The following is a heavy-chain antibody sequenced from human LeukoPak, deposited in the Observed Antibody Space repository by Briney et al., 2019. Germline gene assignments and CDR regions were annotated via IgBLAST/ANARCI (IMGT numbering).Heavy chain of an antibody. V-gene: IGHV1-8*01. CDR1: GYTFTSYD. J-gene: IGHJ4*02. D-gene: IGHD4-17*01. CDR3: ARTDGDLDY. CDR2: MNPKSGFT. Sequence: ASVKVSCKASGYTFTSYDINWVRQATGQGLEWMGWMNPKSGFTGNAQKFQGRVTMSRNTAIMTAYMELSSLTSEDTAVYYCARTDGDLDYWGQGTLITVSS.